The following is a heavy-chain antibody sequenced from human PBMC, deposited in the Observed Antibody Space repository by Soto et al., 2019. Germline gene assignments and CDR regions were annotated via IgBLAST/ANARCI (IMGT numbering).Heavy chain of an antibody. D-gene: IGHD6-13*01. Sequence: GGSLRLSCAASGFTFSSYWMHWVRQAPGKGLVWVSRINSDGSSTSYADSVKGRFTISRDNAKNTLYLQMNSLRAEDTAVYYCARDDSSSCFPVNDAFDIWGQGTMVTVSS. J-gene: IGHJ3*02. CDR1: GFTFSSYW. CDR2: INSDGSST. V-gene: IGHV3-74*01. CDR3: ARDDSSSCFPVNDAFDI.